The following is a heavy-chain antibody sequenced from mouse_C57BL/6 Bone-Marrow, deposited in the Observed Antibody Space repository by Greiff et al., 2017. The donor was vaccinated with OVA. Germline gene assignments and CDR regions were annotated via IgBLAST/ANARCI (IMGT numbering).Heavy chain of an antibody. V-gene: IGHV14-4*01. CDR1: GFNFTDDY. Sequence: DVQLVESGAELVRPGASVKLSCTASGFNFTDDYMHWVKQRPEQGLEWIGWIDPENGDTEYASKFQGKATITADTSSNTAYLQLSSLTSEDTAVYYCTVCDGSSYGFDYWSQGTTLTVSS. J-gene: IGHJ2*01. D-gene: IGHD1-1*01. CDR3: TVCDGSSYGFDY. CDR2: IDPENGDT.